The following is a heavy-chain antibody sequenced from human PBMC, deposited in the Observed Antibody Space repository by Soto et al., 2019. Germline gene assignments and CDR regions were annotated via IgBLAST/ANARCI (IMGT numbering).Heavy chain of an antibody. CDR1: GYTFTSYG. CDR2: ISAYNGNT. V-gene: IGHV1-18*04. CDR3: ARGFDGDSVVFDY. Sequence: ASVKVSCKASGYTFTSYGISWVRPAPGQGLEWMGWISAYNGNTNYAQKLQGRVTMTTDTSTSTAYMELRSLRSDDPAVDFCARGFDGDSVVFDYWGQGTLVTVSS. D-gene: IGHD2-21*02. J-gene: IGHJ4*02.